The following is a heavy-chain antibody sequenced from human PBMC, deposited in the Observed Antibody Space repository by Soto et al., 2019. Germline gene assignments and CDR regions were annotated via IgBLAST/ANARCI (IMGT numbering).Heavy chain of an antibody. CDR1: GFTFGIYW. Sequence: HPGGSLRLACAASGFTFGIYWVTWVRQAPGKGLEWVANINQDGSQKYYVDSVKGRFTISRDNAKSSLYLQTNSLSVEDTAVYYCVGSGSAGYWGQGTLVTVSS. CDR2: INQDGSQK. D-gene: IGHD5-12*01. J-gene: IGHJ4*02. V-gene: IGHV3-7*01. CDR3: VGSGSAGY.